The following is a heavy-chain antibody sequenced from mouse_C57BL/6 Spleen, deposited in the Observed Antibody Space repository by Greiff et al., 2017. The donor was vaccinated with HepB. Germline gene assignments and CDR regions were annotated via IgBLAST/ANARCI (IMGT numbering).Heavy chain of an antibody. V-gene: IGHV5-6*02. CDR2: ISSGGSYT. Sequence: EVKLMESGGDLVKPGGSLKLSCAASGFTFSSYGMSWVRQTPDKRLEWVATISSGGSYTYYPDSVKGRFTISRDNAKNTLYLQMSSLKSEDTAMYYCARRDGSSPPAWFAYWGQGTLVTVSA. D-gene: IGHD1-1*01. CDR1: GFTFSSYG. CDR3: ARRDGSSPPAWFAY. J-gene: IGHJ3*01.